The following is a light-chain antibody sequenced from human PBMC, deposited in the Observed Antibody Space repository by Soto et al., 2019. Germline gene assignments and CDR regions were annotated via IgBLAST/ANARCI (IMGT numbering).Light chain of an antibody. CDR1: QSVSSN. Sequence: EIVMTQSPATLSVSPGERATLSCRASQSVSSNLAWYQQKPGQAPRLLIYGASTRATGIPARFSGSGSGTEFTLTISSLQSEDFATYYCQQYNSYYPWTFGQGTKVDIK. V-gene: IGKV3-15*01. J-gene: IGKJ1*01. CDR2: GAS. CDR3: QQYNSYYPWT.